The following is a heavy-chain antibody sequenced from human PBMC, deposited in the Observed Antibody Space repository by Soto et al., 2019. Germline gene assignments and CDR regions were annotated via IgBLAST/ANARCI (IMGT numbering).Heavy chain of an antibody. D-gene: IGHD2-2*01. J-gene: IGHJ5*02. CDR3: VGGVVPAAINNNWFDP. CDR1: GGTFSSYA. CDR2: IIPIFGTA. V-gene: IGHV1-69*06. Sequence: SVKVSCKASGGTFSSYAISWVRQAPGQGLEWMGGIIPIFGTANYAQKFQGRVTITADKSTSTAYMELSSLRSEDTAVYYCVGGVVPAAINNNWFDPWGQGTLVTVSS.